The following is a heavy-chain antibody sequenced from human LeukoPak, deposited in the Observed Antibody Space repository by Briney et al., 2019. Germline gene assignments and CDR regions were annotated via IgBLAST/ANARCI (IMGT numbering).Heavy chain of an antibody. D-gene: IGHD3-10*01. J-gene: IGHJ5*02. CDR1: GFTFSSYW. CDR3: ARGSIWFGEFNWFDP. V-gene: IGHV3-7*01. CDR2: IKQDGSEK. Sequence: GGPLRLSCAASGFTFSSYWMSWVRQAPGKGLEWVANIKQDGSEKYYVDSVKGRFTISRDNAKNSLYLQMNSLRAEDTAVYYCARGSIWFGEFNWFDPWGQGTLVTVSS.